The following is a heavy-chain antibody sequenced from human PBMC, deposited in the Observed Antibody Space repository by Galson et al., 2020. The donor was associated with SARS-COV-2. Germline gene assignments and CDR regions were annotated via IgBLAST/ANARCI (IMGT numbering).Heavy chain of an antibody. CDR2: ISPKNGKT. CDR1: GYTFSTCG. V-gene: IGHV1-18*01. Sequence: ASVKVSCKAFGYTFSTCGITWVRQAPGQGLEWMGWISPKNGKTNHAEGLLGRVTMTTDTSAATAYLELRSLRSDDTGVYYCARLFAREAWVGEFIPPVDVWGQGTMVTVTS. CDR3: ARLFAREAWVGEFIPPVDV. J-gene: IGHJ6*02. D-gene: IGHD3-10*01.